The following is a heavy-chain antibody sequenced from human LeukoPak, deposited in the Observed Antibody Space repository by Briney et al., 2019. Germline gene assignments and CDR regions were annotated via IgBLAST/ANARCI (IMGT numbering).Heavy chain of an antibody. V-gene: IGHV3-48*01. D-gene: IGHD3-3*01. J-gene: IGHJ4*02. CDR2: ISDNGRTK. CDR3: ATVHFGYFTF. CDR1: GFTFSSYA. Sequence: GSLRLSCAASGFTFSSYAMSWVRQAPGKGLEWVSHISDNGRTKYYANSVQGRFTVSRDNAKNSLYLQMNSLRADDTAVYYCATVHFGYFTFWGQGTLVPVSS.